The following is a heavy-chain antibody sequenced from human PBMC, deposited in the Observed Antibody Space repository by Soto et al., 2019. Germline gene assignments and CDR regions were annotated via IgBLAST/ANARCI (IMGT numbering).Heavy chain of an antibody. CDR2: IYWDDDK. V-gene: IGHV2-5*02. CDR3: ALLNTYYCGSGNNY. J-gene: IGHJ4*02. CDR1: GFSLSTSGVG. D-gene: IGHD3-10*01. Sequence: QITLKESGPTLVKPTQTLTLTCTFSGFSLSTSGVGVGWIRQPPGKALEWLALIYWDDDKRYSPSLKSRLTITKDTSKSQVVLTMSNMDPVDTAPSYCALLNTYYCGSGNNYWGQGTMVTVSS.